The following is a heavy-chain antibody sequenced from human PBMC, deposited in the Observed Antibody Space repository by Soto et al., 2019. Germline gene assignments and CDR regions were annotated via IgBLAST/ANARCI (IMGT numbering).Heavy chain of an antibody. CDR3: AGQPYYDILTGYYYYYYGMDV. V-gene: IGHV4-39*01. Sequence: KQSQTLSLTCTVSGGSISSSSYYWGWIRQPPGKGLEWIGSIYYSGSTYYNPSLKSRVTISVDTSKNQFSLKLSSVTAADTAVYYCAGQPYYDILTGYYYYYYGMDVWGQGTTVTVSS. CDR2: IYYSGST. J-gene: IGHJ6*02. D-gene: IGHD3-9*01. CDR1: GGSISSSSYY.